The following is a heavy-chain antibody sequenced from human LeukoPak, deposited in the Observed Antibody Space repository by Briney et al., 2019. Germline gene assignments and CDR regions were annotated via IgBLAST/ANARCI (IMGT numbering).Heavy chain of an antibody. D-gene: IGHD4-23*01. CDR3: ARPYGGNSVWRYDAFDI. J-gene: IGHJ3*02. CDR2: ISSSSSYI. CDR1: GFTFSSYS. Sequence: PGGSLRLSCAASGFTFSSYSTNWVRQAPGKGLEWVSSISSSSSYIYYADSVKGRFTISRDNAKNSLYLQMNSLRAEDTAVYYCARPYGGNSVWRYDAFDIWGQGTMVTVSS. V-gene: IGHV3-21*01.